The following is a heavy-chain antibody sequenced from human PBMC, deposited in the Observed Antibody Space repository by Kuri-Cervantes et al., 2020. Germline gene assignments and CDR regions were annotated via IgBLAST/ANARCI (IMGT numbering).Heavy chain of an antibody. J-gene: IGHJ6*02. CDR2: ISYDGSNK. CDR1: GFTFSSYA. V-gene: IGHV3-30-3*01. D-gene: IGHD1-14*01. Sequence: GGSLRLSCAASGFTFSSYAMHWVRQAPGKGLEWVAVISYDGSNKYYADSVKGRFTISRDNSKNTLYLQMNSLRAEDTAVYYCARDIRRFYGMDVWGQGTTVTVSS. CDR3: ARDIRRFYGMDV.